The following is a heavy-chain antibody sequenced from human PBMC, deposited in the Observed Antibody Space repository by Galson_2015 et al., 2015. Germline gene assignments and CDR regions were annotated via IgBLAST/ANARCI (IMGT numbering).Heavy chain of an antibody. Sequence: QSGAEVKKPGESLRISCKGSGYSFTSYWLSWVHQMPGKGLEWMGRIDPSDSYTNYSPSFQGHVTISADKSISTAYLQWSSLKASDTAMYYCARRYCSGGSCYSWFDPWGQGTLVTVPS. CDR1: GYSFTSYW. J-gene: IGHJ5*02. CDR2: IDPSDSYT. CDR3: ARRYCSGGSCYSWFDP. D-gene: IGHD2-15*01. V-gene: IGHV5-10-1*01.